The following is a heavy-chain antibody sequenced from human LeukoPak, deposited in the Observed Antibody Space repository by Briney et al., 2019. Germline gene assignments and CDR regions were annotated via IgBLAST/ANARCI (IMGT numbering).Heavy chain of an antibody. CDR1: GYTFTGYY. D-gene: IGHD4-17*01. V-gene: IGHV1-2*02. J-gene: IGHJ4*02. Sequence: ASVKVSCKASGYTFTGYYMHWVRQAPGQGLEWMGWINPNSGDTNYAQKFQGRVTMTRDTSISTAYMELSRLRSDDTAVYYCALSHYGDPIFDYWGQGTLVTVSS. CDR2: INPNSGDT. CDR3: ALSHYGDPIFDY.